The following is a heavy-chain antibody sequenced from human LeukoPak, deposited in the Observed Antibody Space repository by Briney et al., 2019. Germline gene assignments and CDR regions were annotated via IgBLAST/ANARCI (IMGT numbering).Heavy chain of an antibody. CDR3: AKDPYYDSSGYSLTFDY. Sequence: GGSLRLSCAASGFTVSSNYMSWVRQAPGKGLEWVSVIYSGGSTYYADSVKGRFTISRDNSKNTLYLQMNSLRAEDTAVYYCAKDPYYDSSGYSLTFDYWGQGILVTVSS. D-gene: IGHD3-22*01. CDR1: GFTVSSNY. J-gene: IGHJ4*02. V-gene: IGHV3-66*01. CDR2: IYSGGST.